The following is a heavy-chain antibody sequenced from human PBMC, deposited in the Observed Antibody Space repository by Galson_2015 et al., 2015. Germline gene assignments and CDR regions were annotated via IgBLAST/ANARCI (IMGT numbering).Heavy chain of an antibody. CDR3: AKEEYFYGSGSYFLDYYYYYYIDV. CDR2: ISGTGGSR. D-gene: IGHD3-10*01. Sequence: SLRLSCAASGFTFNSYAMSWVRQAPGKGLEWVSGISGTGGSRWYADSVKGRFTISRDTSKNTLYLQMNSLRAEDTAVYFCAKEEYFYGSGSYFLDYYYYYYIDVWGTGTTVTVSS. J-gene: IGHJ6*03. CDR1: GFTFNSYA. V-gene: IGHV3-23*01.